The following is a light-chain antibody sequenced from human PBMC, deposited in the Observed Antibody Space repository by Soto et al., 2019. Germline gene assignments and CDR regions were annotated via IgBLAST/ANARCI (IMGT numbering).Light chain of an antibody. Sequence: EIVMTQSPATLSVSPGERATLSCRASQSVSSNLAWYQQKPGQAPRLLIYGASTRATGIPARFSGSGSGTECTLTISSRESEDFAVYYCQQYNNWPPPLTFGGGTKVEI. J-gene: IGKJ4*01. CDR1: QSVSSN. V-gene: IGKV3-15*01. CDR2: GAS. CDR3: QQYNNWPPPLT.